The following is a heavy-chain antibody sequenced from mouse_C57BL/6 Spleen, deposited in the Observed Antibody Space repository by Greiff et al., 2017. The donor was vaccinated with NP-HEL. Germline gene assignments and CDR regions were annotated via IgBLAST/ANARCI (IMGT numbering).Heavy chain of an antibody. D-gene: IGHD2-4*01. CDR2: IYPGDGDT. Sequence: QVQLKQSGAELVKPGASVKISCKASGYAFSSYWMNWVKQRPGKGLEWIGQIYPGDGDTNYNGKFKGKATLTADKSSSTAYMQLSSLTSEDSAVYFCARGDYDDYAMDYWGQGTSVTVSS. CDR3: ARGDYDDYAMDY. J-gene: IGHJ4*01. V-gene: IGHV1-80*01. CDR1: GYAFSSYW.